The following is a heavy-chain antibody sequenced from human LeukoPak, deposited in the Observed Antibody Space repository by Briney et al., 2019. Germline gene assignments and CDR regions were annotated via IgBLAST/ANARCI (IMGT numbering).Heavy chain of an antibody. V-gene: IGHV4-30-4*01. CDR2: IFYSGNT. J-gene: IGHJ4*02. D-gene: IGHD3-10*01. Sequence: SETLSLTCTVSGGSISSGDYYWNWIYHPPGEGLEWIGHIFYSGNTYYNPSLKSRITMSVDTSKNQVSLKLSSVTAADTAIYFCARDHRGVSIDFWGRGTLVTVSS. CDR1: GGSISSGDYY. CDR3: ARDHRGVSIDF.